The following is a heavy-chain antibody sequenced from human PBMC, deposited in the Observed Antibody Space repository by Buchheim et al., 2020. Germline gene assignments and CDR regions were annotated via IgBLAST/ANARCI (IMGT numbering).Heavy chain of an antibody. CDR2: ISSDGRNI. D-gene: IGHD1-26*01. J-gene: IGHJ4*02. CDR3: ARDEGSGTYMRGFDS. CDR1: GFTLNSYW. Sequence: EVQLVESGGGLLQPGGSLRLSCVASGFTLNSYWMYWVRQAPGKGLVCVSRISSDGRNIYYADSVKGRFTISRDDAKNTLYLQMNSLTAADTAVYYCARDEGSGTYMRGFDSWGQGAL. V-gene: IGHV3-74*01.